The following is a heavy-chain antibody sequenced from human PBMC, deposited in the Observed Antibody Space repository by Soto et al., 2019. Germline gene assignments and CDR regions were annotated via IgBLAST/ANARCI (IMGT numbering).Heavy chain of an antibody. Sequence: PSETLSLTCTVSGGSISSYYWSWIRQPPGKGLEWIGYIYYSGSTYYNPSLKSRVAISVDTSKNQFSLKLSSVTAADTAVYYCARTYSNYLFDYWGQGTLVTVSS. V-gene: IGHV4-59*12. CDR1: GGSISSYY. CDR3: ARTYSNYLFDY. CDR2: IYYSGST. D-gene: IGHD4-4*01. J-gene: IGHJ4*02.